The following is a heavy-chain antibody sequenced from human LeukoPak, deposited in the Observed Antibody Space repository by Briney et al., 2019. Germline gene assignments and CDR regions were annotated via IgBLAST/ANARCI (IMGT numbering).Heavy chain of an antibody. CDR2: IYYSGST. V-gene: IGHV4-30-4*01. CDR3: ARVGGYCTNGVCYRGVDY. J-gene: IGHJ4*02. Sequence: SETLSLTCTVSGGSISSGDYYWSWIRQPPGTGLEWIGYIYYSGSTYYNPSLKSRVTISVDTSKNQFSLKLSSVTAADTAVYYCARVGGYCTNGVCYRGVDYWGQGTLVTVSS. D-gene: IGHD2-8*01. CDR1: GGSISSGDYY.